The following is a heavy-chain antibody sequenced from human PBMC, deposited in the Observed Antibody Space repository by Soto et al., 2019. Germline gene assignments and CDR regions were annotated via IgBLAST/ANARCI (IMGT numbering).Heavy chain of an antibody. CDR1: GFSFSISP. CDR2: ISYDGTNK. CDR3: ARDPKTSGGQHWAFNYFDS. Sequence: GWSLRLSCAASGFSFSISPMHWVRQAPGKGPEWVALISYDGTNKFYADSVKGRFTISRDNSKSTLYLQVDSLRPEDAAVYYCARDPKTSGGQHWAFNYFDSWGQGTLGTVS. V-gene: IGHV3-30-3*01. J-gene: IGHJ4*02. D-gene: IGHD7-27*01.